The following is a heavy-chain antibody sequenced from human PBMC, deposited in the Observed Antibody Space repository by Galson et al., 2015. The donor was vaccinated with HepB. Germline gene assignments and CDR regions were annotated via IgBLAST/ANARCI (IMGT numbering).Heavy chain of an antibody. CDR2: IIPIFGTA. V-gene: IGHV1-69*06. J-gene: IGHJ2*01. CDR3: ARGSDIAAGGDDWYFDL. Sequence: SVKVSCKASGGTFSSYAISWVRQAPGQGLEWMGGIIPIFGTANYAQKFQGRVTITADKSTSTAYMELSSLRSEDTAVYYCARGSDIAAGGDDWYFDLWGRGTLVTVSS. D-gene: IGHD6-13*01. CDR1: GGTFSSYA.